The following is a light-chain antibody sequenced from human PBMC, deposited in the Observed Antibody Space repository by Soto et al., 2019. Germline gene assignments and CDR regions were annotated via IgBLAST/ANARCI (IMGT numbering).Light chain of an antibody. Sequence: QSALTQPPSASGSPGQSVTISCTGTSNDIGIYNYVSWYQQHPGKAPKLIIYEVTKRPSGVPDRFSASKSGNTASLTVSGRLAEDEADYYCYSYADNNRVFGTGTKVTVL. CDR2: EVT. CDR3: YSYADNNRV. J-gene: IGLJ1*01. CDR1: SNDIGIYNY. V-gene: IGLV2-8*01.